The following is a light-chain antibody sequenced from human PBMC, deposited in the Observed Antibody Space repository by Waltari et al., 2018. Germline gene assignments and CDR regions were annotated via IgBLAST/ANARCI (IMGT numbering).Light chain of an antibody. V-gene: IGLV2-14*01. CDR1: SGDIGNYKF. Sequence: QSALTQPASVSGSPGQSITISCTGTSGDIGNYKFVSWYQQEPGRAPKLIVYDVSQRPSGVSTRVSGSKSGNTASLTISGLQAEDEADYYCSSYTTASSWVFGGGTKLTVL. J-gene: IGLJ3*02. CDR3: SSYTTASSWV. CDR2: DVS.